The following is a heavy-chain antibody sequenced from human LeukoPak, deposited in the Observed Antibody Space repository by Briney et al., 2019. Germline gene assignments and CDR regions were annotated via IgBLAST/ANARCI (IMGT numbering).Heavy chain of an antibody. CDR3: AKGRYCSGGSCSYYFDY. CDR2: ISWNSGSI. D-gene: IGHD2-15*01. CDR1: GFTFDDYA. V-gene: IGHV3-9*01. Sequence: GRSLRLSCAASGFTFDDYAMHWVRQAPGKGLEWVSGISWNSGSISYADSVKGRFTISRDNAKNSLYLQMNSLRAEDTALYYCAKGRYCSGGSCSYYFDYWGQGTLVTVSS. J-gene: IGHJ4*02.